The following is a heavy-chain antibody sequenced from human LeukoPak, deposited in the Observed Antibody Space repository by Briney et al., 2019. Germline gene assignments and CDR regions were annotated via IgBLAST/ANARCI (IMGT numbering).Heavy chain of an antibody. J-gene: IGHJ4*02. Sequence: SETLSLTCTVSGGSVSSSSYYWGWIRQPPGKGLEWIGNIYYSGSTYYNPSLKSRVTISVDTSKNQFSLKLSSVTAADTAVYYCARRDSSPRLDWGQGTLVTVSS. D-gene: IGHD6-13*01. CDR1: GGSVSSSSYY. CDR2: IYYSGST. V-gene: IGHV4-39*01. CDR3: ARRDSSPRLD.